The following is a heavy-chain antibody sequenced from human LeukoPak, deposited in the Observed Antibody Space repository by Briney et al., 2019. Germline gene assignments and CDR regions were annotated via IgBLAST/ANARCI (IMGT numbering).Heavy chain of an antibody. CDR2: ISAYNGNT. CDR1: GYTFTSYG. Sequence: GASVKVSCKASGYTFTSYGISWVRQAPGQGLEWMGWISAYNGNTNYAQKLQGRVTMTTDTSTSTAYMELRSLGSDDTAVYYCARGQYYYDSSGYSYYYYYMDVWGKGTTVTVSS. CDR3: ARGQYYYDSSGYSYYYYYMDV. J-gene: IGHJ6*03. V-gene: IGHV1-18*01. D-gene: IGHD3-22*01.